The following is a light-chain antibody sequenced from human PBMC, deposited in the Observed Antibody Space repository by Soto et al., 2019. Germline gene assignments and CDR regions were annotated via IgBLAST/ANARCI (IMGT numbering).Light chain of an antibody. CDR2: DAS. J-gene: IGKJ1*01. CDR1: QSVSSY. CDR3: QQRSNWP. V-gene: IGKV3-11*01. Sequence: LVMTQSPATLSVSPGERATLSCRASQSVSSYLAWYQQKPGQAPRLLIYDASNRATGIPARFSGSGSGTDFTLTISSLEPEDFAVYYCQQRSNWPFGQGTKVDI.